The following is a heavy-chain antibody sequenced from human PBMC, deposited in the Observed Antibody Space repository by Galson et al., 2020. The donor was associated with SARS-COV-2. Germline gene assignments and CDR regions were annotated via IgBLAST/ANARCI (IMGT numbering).Heavy chain of an antibody. V-gene: IGHV3-74*01. CDR3: ATAHSSSANYIDP. CDR2: LHPDGSVT. Sequence: GGSLRLSCAASGFTFSASWMHWVRQAPGTGLVYVSRLHPDGSVTAYADSVKGRFTISRDNAKNTLYLQMNSLRVEDTAVYYCATAHSSSANYIDPWGPGTLVTVSS. J-gene: IGHJ5*02. CDR1: GFTFSASW. D-gene: IGHD6-13*01.